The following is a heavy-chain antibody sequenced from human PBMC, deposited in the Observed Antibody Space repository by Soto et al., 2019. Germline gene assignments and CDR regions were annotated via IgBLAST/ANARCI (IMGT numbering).Heavy chain of an antibody. CDR2: VIPLFDTA. V-gene: IGHV1-69*01. CDR3: ATEGHNDGDNFYHGMDV. D-gene: IGHD2-21*02. CDR1: GGIFTNNA. Sequence: QVQVVQSGAEVKKPGSSVKVSCKVSGGIFTNNAISWVRQAPGQGLEWLGGVIPLFDTAYYAQIFRGRLRVSADGATTTAYMEVSGLTSADTAVYFCATEGHNDGDNFYHGMDVWGQGTTVTVS. J-gene: IGHJ6*02.